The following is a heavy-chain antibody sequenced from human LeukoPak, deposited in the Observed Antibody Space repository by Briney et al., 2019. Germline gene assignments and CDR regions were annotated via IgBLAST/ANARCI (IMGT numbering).Heavy chain of an antibody. J-gene: IGHJ5*02. CDR1: GGSISTYY. Sequence: SETLPLTCSVAGGSISTYYWNWIRQTPGKGLEWIGHISYGNTDYNPSLKSRVAISVDTSKNQTSVTAADTAVYYCARDKAHSYGRYFDPWGQGALVIVSS. CDR3: ARDKAHSYGRYFDP. V-gene: IGHV4-59*01. D-gene: IGHD5-18*01. CDR2: ISYGNT.